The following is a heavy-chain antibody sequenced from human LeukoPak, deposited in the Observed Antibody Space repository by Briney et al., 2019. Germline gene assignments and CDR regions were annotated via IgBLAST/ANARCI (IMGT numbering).Heavy chain of an antibody. D-gene: IGHD2-2*01. V-gene: IGHV1-24*01. CDR1: GYTLTELS. CDR3: ATDIVVVPAAIVMAFDI. CDR2: FDPEDGET. Sequence: ASVKVSCKVSGYTLTELSMHWVRQAPGKGLEWMGGFDPEDGETIYAQKFQGRVTMTEDRSTDTAYMELSSLRSEDTAVYYCATDIVVVPAAIVMAFDIWGQGTMVTVSS. J-gene: IGHJ3*02.